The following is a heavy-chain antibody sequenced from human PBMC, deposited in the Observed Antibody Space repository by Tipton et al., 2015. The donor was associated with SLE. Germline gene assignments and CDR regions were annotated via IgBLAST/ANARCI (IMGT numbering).Heavy chain of an antibody. Sequence: GSLRLSCAASGFTVSSSFLTWVRQAPGKGLEWVANIKQDGSETNYMESMKGRFTISRDNAKNSLYLQMNSLRAEDTAVYYCARDGLDFWSGYNYYFGMDVWGQGTTVTVSS. CDR2: IKQDGSET. CDR3: ARDGLDFWSGYNYYFGMDV. V-gene: IGHV3-7*01. J-gene: IGHJ6*02. D-gene: IGHD3-3*01. CDR1: GFTVSSSF.